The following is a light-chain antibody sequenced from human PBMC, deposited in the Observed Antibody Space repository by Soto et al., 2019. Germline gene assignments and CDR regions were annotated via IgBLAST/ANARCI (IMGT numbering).Light chain of an antibody. CDR1: SSNIGAGYD. CDR2: DNS. Sequence: QPVLTQPPSVSGAPGQRVTISCTGSSSNIGAGYDVHWYQQLPGTAPKLLIYDNSNRPSGVPDRFSGSKSGTSASLAITGLQAEDEADYYCQSYDSSQSGSVFGGGTKLTVL. J-gene: IGLJ2*01. V-gene: IGLV1-40*01. CDR3: QSYDSSQSGSV.